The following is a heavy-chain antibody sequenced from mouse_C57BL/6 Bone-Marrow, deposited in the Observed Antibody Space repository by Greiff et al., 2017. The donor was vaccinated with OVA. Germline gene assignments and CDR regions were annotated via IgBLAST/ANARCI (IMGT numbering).Heavy chain of an antibody. CDR1: GFTFSSYT. D-gene: IGHD2-3*01. CDR2: ISGGGGNT. V-gene: IGHV5-9*01. CDR3: AREGGDGYYVSMDY. Sequence: EVKLVESGGGLVKPGGSLKLSCAASGFTFSSYTMSWVRQTPEKRLEWVATISGGGGNTYYPDSVKGRFTISRDNAKNTLYLQMSSLRSEDTALYYCAREGGDGYYVSMDYWGQGTSVTVSS. J-gene: IGHJ4*01.